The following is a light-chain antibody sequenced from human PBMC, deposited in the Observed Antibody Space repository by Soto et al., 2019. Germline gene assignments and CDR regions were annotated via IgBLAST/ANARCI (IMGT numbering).Light chain of an antibody. CDR1: ESLIHSDGSTY. V-gene: IGKV2-30*02. J-gene: IGKJ1*01. CDR2: GVS. Sequence: DVVMTQSPLSLPVTLGQPASISCRSSESLIHSDGSTYLSWFQQRPGQSPRRLIYGVSDRDSGVPDRFSGSGSGTDFTLKISRVEAEDVGVYYCMQGTHWPWTFGQGTEVEIK. CDR3: MQGTHWPWT.